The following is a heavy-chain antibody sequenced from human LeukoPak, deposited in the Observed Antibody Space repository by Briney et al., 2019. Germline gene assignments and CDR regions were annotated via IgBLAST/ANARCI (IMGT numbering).Heavy chain of an antibody. CDR3: ARDSSDGGTSSYRQSDY. J-gene: IGHJ4*02. Sequence: PGGSLRLSCAASGFTFSSYGMSWVRQAPGKGLEWVSAISGSGGSTYYADSVKGRFTISRDNSKNTLYLQMNSLRAEDTAVYYCARDSSDGGTSSYRQSDYWGQGTLVTVSS. CDR1: GFTFSSYG. CDR2: ISGSGGST. D-gene: IGHD3-16*02. V-gene: IGHV3-23*01.